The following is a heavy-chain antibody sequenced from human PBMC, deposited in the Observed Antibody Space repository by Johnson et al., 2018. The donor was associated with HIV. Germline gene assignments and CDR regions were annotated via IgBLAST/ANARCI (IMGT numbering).Heavy chain of an antibody. CDR1: GFTFSDYG. V-gene: IGHV3-33*08. D-gene: IGHD5-24*01. Sequence: QVQLVESGGGVVQPGRSLRLSCAASGFTFSDYGMHWVRQAPGKGLEWVALVWYDGGNKYYADSVKGRFTIFRDNSKNTLYLQMNSLRADDTAAYYCARACRDGYTCDVYDIWGPGTMVTVSS. J-gene: IGHJ3*02. CDR3: ARACRDGYTCDVYDI. CDR2: VWYDGGNK.